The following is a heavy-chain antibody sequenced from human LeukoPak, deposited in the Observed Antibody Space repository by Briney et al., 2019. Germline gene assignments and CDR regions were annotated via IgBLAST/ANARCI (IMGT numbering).Heavy chain of an antibody. Sequence: PGGSLRLSCAASGFTVSSNYMSWVRQAPGKGLEWVSVIYSGGSTYYADSVKGRFTISRDNSKNTLYLQMNSLRAEDTAVYYCARESDLYYDFWSGEPTHYYYGMDVWGQGTTVTVSS. V-gene: IGHV3-66*01. D-gene: IGHD3-3*01. CDR2: IYSGGST. CDR1: GFTVSSNY. J-gene: IGHJ6*02. CDR3: ARESDLYYDFWSGEPTHYYYGMDV.